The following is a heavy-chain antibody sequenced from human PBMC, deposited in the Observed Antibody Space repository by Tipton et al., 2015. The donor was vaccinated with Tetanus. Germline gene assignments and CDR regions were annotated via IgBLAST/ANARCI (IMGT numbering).Heavy chain of an antibody. Sequence: SLRLSCAASGFTFSNYWLHWVRQAPGEGLVWVSRIHPDGSTTTYADSVKGRFTISRDNAKNTVFLQMNSLRDEDTAVYYCARGGCSSSSCYGVNYGLDVWGQGTTVSVSS. V-gene: IGHV3-74*01. J-gene: IGHJ6*02. D-gene: IGHD2-2*01. CDR2: IHPDGSTT. CDR1: GFTFSNYW. CDR3: ARGGCSSSSCYGVNYGLDV.